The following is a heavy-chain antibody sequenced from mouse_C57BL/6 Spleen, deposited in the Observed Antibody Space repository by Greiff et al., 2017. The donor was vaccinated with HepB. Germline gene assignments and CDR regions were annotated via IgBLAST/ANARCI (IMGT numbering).Heavy chain of an antibody. D-gene: IGHD2-4*01. CDR1: GFTFSSYA. CDR3: ASDDYDGGFLSWFAY. CDR2: ISDGGSYT. V-gene: IGHV5-4*03. Sequence: EVKVVESGGGLVKPGGSLKLSCAASGFTFSSYAMSWVRQTPEKRLEWVATISDGGSYTYYPDNVKGRFTISRDNAKNNLYLQMSHLKSEDTAMYYCASDDYDGGFLSWFAYWGQGTLVTVSA. J-gene: IGHJ3*01.